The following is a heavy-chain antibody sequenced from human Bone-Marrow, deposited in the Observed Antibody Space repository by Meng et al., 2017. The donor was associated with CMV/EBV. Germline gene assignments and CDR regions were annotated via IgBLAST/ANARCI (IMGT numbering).Heavy chain of an antibody. D-gene: IGHD2-8*01. CDR2: ISAYNGNT. V-gene: IGHV1-18*01. J-gene: IGHJ6*02. Sequence: ASVKVSCKASGYTFTSYGISWVRQAPGQGLEWMGWISAYNGNTNYAQKLQGRVTMTTDTSTSTAYMELRSLRSDDTAVYYCARESPLVLMVYAIPYGMDVWGQGTTVTVSS. CDR3: ARESPLVLMVYAIPYGMDV. CDR1: GYTFTSYG.